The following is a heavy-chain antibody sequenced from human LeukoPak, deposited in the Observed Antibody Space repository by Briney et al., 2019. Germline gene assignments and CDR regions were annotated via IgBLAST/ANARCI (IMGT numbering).Heavy chain of an antibody. Sequence: SETLSLTCTVSGGSISSYYWSWIRQPAGKGLEWIGRIYTSGSTNYNPSLKSRVTMSVDTSKNQFSLKLSSVTAADTAVYYCARGSIPHYYYDSSGYYSDLPFDYWGQGTLSPSPQ. CDR3: ARGSIPHYYYDSSGYYSDLPFDY. CDR2: IYTSGST. D-gene: IGHD3-22*01. V-gene: IGHV4-4*07. J-gene: IGHJ4*02. CDR1: GGSISSYY.